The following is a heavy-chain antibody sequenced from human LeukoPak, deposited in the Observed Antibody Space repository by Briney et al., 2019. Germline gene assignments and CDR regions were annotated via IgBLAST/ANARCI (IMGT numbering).Heavy chain of an antibody. V-gene: IGHV1-18*01. CDR1: GYTFTSYG. Sequence: GASVKVSCKASGYTFTSYGISWVRQAPGQGLEWMGWISAYNGNTNYAQKLQGRVTMTTDTSTSTAYMELRSLRSDDTAVYYCARAWDYGDHRTKYYFDYWGQGTLVTVSS. J-gene: IGHJ4*02. CDR2: ISAYNGNT. D-gene: IGHD4-17*01. CDR3: ARAWDYGDHRTKYYFDY.